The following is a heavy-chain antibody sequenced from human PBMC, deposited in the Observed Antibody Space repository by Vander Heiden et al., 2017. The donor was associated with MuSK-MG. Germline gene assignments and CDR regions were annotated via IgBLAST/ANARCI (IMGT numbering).Heavy chain of an antibody. CDR1: GGSISSSSYY. Sequence: QLQLQESGPGLVKPSETLSLTCTVSGGSISSSSYYWGWIRQPPGKGLEWIGSIYYSGSTYYNPSLKSRVTISVDTSKNQFSLKLSSVTAADTAVYYCARHARRGVVVTANDAFDIWGQGTMVTVSS. CDR3: ARHARRGVVVTANDAFDI. J-gene: IGHJ3*02. V-gene: IGHV4-39*01. D-gene: IGHD2-21*02. CDR2: IYYSGST.